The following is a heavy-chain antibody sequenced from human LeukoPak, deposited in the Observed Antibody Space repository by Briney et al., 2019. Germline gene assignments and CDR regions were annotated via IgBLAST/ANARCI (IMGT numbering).Heavy chain of an antibody. Sequence: SETLSLTCTVSGVSVSNNYWSWIRQAPGKGLEWIGYMYHTGSGNYNPSLKSRVTISIDTSKNQFSLDVNSVTVADSAVYYCARDRGPEDYSSGWYPFHHWGQGTLVTVSS. J-gene: IGHJ1*01. V-gene: IGHV4-59*02. D-gene: IGHD6-19*01. CDR3: ARDRGPEDYSSGWYPFHH. CDR1: GVSVSNNY. CDR2: MYHTGSG.